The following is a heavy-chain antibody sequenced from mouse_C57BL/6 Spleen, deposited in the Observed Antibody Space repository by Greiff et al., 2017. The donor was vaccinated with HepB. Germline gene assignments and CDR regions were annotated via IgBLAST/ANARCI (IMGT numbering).Heavy chain of an antibody. CDR1: GYTFTDYE. CDR3: TRFVGRGFAY. J-gene: IGHJ3*01. Sequence: VQLQQSGAELVRPGASVTLSCKASGYTFTDYEMHWVKQTPVHGLEWIGAIDPETGGTAYNQKFKGKAILTADKSSSTAYMELRSLTSEDSAVYYCTRFVGRGFAYWGQGTLVTVSA. D-gene: IGHD4-1*01. CDR2: IDPETGGT. V-gene: IGHV1-15*01.